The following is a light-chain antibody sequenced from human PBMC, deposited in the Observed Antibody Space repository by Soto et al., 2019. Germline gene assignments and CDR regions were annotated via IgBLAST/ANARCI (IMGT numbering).Light chain of an antibody. J-gene: IGKJ1*01. CDR3: QQYESYAWT. V-gene: IGKV1-5*01. CDR2: DAS. Sequence: DIQMTQSPSTLSASVGDRVTITCRASQSVNTCLAWYQQKPGKAPKLLIYDASSLESGVPSRFSGSGSGTEFTLTISGLRADDFKSYYCQQYESYAWTLGQGTKVDIK. CDR1: QSVNTC.